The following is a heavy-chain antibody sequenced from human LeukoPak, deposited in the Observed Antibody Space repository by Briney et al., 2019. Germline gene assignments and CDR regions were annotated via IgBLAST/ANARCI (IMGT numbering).Heavy chain of an antibody. V-gene: IGHV1-69*04. CDR1: GGTFSSYA. CDR2: IIPILGIA. D-gene: IGHD5-12*01. Sequence: GASVKVSCTASGGTFSSYAISWVRQAPGQGLEWMGRIIPILGIANYAQKFQGRVTITADKSTSTAYMELSSLRSEDTAVYYCARSTITGYYFDYWGQGTLVTVSS. J-gene: IGHJ4*02. CDR3: ARSTITGYYFDY.